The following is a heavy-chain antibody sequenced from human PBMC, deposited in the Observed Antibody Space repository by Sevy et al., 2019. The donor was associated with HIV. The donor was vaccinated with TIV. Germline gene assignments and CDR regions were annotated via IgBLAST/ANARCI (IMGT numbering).Heavy chain of an antibody. CDR2: ISGSGGST. CDR1: GFTFSSYA. D-gene: IGHD2-8*02. CDR3: AKEALVASYYYYYYGMDV. V-gene: IGHV3-23*01. J-gene: IGHJ6*02. Sequence: GGSLRLSCAASGFTFSSYAMSWVRQAPGKGLEWVSAISGSGGSTYYADSVKGRFTISRDNSKNTLYLQMNSLRAEDTAVYYCAKEALVASYYYYYYGMDVWGQGTTVTVSS.